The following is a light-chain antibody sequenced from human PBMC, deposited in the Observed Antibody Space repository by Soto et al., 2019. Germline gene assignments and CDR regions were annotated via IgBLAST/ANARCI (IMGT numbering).Light chain of an antibody. Sequence: QSVLTQPPSVSGAPGQRVTISCTGSTSNIGAHYDVHWYQQLPGTAPKLLIYDNTNRPSGVPDRFSGSKSGTSASLAITGLQADDEADYYCQSYDSSLSGYVFGTGTKVTVL. CDR3: QSYDSSLSGYV. V-gene: IGLV1-40*01. CDR1: TSNIGAHYD. CDR2: DNT. J-gene: IGLJ1*01.